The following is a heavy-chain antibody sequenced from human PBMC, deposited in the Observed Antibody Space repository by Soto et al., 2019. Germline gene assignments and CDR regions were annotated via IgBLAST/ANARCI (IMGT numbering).Heavy chain of an antibody. CDR3: ARARNGYTSNYYFDY. Sequence: QVQLQESGPGLVKPSQTLSLTCTVSGGSISSGDYYWSWIRQPPGKGLEWIGYIYYSGSTHYNPSLTSRVTISVDTPKNQCSLKLSSVTAADTAVYYCARARNGYTSNYYFDYWGQGTLVSVSS. J-gene: IGHJ4*02. CDR1: GGSISSGDYY. D-gene: IGHD5-12*01. V-gene: IGHV4-30-4*01. CDR2: IYYSGST.